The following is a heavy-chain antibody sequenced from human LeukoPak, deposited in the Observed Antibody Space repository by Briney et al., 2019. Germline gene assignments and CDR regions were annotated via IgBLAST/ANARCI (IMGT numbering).Heavy chain of an antibody. V-gene: IGHV4-59*06. Sequence: SETLSLTCTVSGGSISSYYWSWIRQHPGKGLEWIGYIYYSGSTYYNPSLKSRVTISVDTSKNQFSLKLSSVTAADTAVYYCARDSYYYGSGSYPDYWGQGTLVTVSS. CDR3: ARDSYYYGSGSYPDY. CDR2: IYYSGST. CDR1: GGSISSYY. D-gene: IGHD3-10*01. J-gene: IGHJ4*02.